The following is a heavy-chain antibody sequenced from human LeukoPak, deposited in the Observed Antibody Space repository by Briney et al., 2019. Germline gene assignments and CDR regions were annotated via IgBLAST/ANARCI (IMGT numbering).Heavy chain of an antibody. CDR2: ISYGGSNK. CDR3: ARDRRPYSSSGFDY. V-gene: IGHV3-30*01. Sequence: GGSLRLSCAASGFTFSSYAMHWVRQAPGKGLEWVAVISYGGSNKYYADSVKGRFTISRDNSKNTLYLQMNSLRAEDTAVYYCARDRRPYSSSGFDYWGQGTLVTVSS. J-gene: IGHJ4*02. CDR1: GFTFSSYA. D-gene: IGHD6-6*01.